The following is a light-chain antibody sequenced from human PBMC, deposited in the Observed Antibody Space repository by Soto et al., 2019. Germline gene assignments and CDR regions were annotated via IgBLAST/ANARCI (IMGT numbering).Light chain of an antibody. Sequence: IILTQSPGTLSLSPGERVTLSCKASQTINNNYVAWYQQRPGRAPRLLVYGASARATGIPDRLRGSGAGTDFTLTISRLELEDFAVYYCHHHGDLSGFGGGTKV. CDR1: QTINNNY. CDR3: HHHGDLSG. V-gene: IGKV3-20*01. J-gene: IGKJ4*01. CDR2: GAS.